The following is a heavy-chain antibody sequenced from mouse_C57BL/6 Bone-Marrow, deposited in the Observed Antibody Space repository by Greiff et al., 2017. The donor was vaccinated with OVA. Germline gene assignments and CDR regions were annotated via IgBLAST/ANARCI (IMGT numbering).Heavy chain of an antibody. J-gene: IGHJ4*01. Sequence: VQLQQSGAELVRPGASVKLSCTASGFNIKDDYMHWVKQRPEQGLEWIGWIDPENCDTEYASKFQGKATITADTSSNTAYLQLSSLTSEDTAVYYCTKDYYDYLYYAMDYWGQGTSVTVSS. D-gene: IGHD2-4*01. CDR1: GFNIKDDY. CDR3: TKDYYDYLYYAMDY. CDR2: IDPENCDT. V-gene: IGHV14-4*01.